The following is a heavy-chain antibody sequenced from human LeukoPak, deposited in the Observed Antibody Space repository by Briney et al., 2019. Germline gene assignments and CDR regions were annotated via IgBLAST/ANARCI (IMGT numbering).Heavy chain of an antibody. Sequence: GGSLRLSCAASGFTFSSYGMDWVRQAPGKGLEWVSCISSSSSTIYYADSVKGRFTISRDNAKNSLYLQMNSLRAEDTAVYYCARGKWELPFFDYWGQGTLVTVSS. J-gene: IGHJ4*02. CDR1: GFTFSSYG. CDR2: ISSSSSTI. CDR3: ARGKWELPFFDY. D-gene: IGHD1-26*01. V-gene: IGHV3-48*01.